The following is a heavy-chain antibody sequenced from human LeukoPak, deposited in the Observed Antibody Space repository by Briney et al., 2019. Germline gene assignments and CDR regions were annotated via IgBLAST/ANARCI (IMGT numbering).Heavy chain of an antibody. D-gene: IGHD3-10*01. CDR2: ISGSGGST. V-gene: IGHV3-23*01. J-gene: IGHJ4*02. Sequence: PGGSLRLSCAVSGFTFSSYNMNWVRQAPGKGLEWVSAISGSGGSTYYADSVKGRFTISRDNSKNTLYLQMNSLRAEDTAVYYCAKDTGPGPFGELDYWGQGTLVTVSS. CDR1: GFTFSSYN. CDR3: AKDTGPGPFGELDY.